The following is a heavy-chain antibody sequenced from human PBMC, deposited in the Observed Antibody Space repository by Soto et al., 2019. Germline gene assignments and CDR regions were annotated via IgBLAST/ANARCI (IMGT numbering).Heavy chain of an antibody. Sequence: KSSETLSLTCAVYGRSFSGYYWSWIRQSPGKGLEWIGEINHSGSTNYNPSLKSRVTILIDTPKNQFSLKMSSVTAADTAVYYCARVYGDYVAVDYWGQGTLVTVSS. CDR2: INHSGST. V-gene: IGHV4-34*01. CDR3: ARVYGDYVAVDY. CDR1: GRSFSGYY. J-gene: IGHJ4*02. D-gene: IGHD4-17*01.